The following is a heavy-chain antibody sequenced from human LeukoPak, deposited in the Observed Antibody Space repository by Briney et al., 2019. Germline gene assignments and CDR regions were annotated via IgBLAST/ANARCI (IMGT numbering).Heavy chain of an antibody. Sequence: GESLKISCKGYGYSFTSYWIGWVRQMPGKGLEWMGIIYPGDSDTRYSPSFQGQVTISADKSISTAYLQWSSLKASDTAMYYCARLLSGSYYRGPFDYWGQGTLVTVSS. CDR2: IYPGDSDT. D-gene: IGHD3-10*01. CDR1: GYSFTSYW. CDR3: ARLLSGSYYRGPFDY. V-gene: IGHV5-51*01. J-gene: IGHJ4*02.